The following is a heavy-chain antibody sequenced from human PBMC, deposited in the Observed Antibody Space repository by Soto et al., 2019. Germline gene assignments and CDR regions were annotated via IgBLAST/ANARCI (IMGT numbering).Heavy chain of an antibody. D-gene: IGHD3-3*01. CDR1: GGTFSSYA. CDR3: ARDSPRPYDFWSGYHLDWRPYYFDY. V-gene: IGHV1-69*13. J-gene: IGHJ4*02. Sequence: ASVKVSCKASGGTFSSYAISWVRQAPGQGLEWMGGIIPIFGTANYAQKFQGRVTITADESTSTAYIELSSLRSEDTAVYYCARDSPRPYDFWSGYHLDWRPYYFDYWGQGTLVTVSS. CDR2: IIPIFGTA.